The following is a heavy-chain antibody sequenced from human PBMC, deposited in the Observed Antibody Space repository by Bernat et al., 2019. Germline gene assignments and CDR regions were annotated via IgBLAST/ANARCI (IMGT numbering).Heavy chain of an antibody. V-gene: IGHV4-39*01. CDR2: VYSSGST. CDR1: AGSISSNNYF. Sequence: QLQLHESGPGLVKPSDTLSLTCTVSAGSISSNNYFWGWIREPPGKGLAWIGSVYSSGSTYYNPSLKCRVTISVDTSKNQFSLKWSTVTAADTAVYYCANPWRATYYYGSSGYYGWDAFDSWGQGTMVTVSS. CDR3: ANPWRATYYYGSSGYYGWDAFDS. J-gene: IGHJ3*02. D-gene: IGHD3-22*01.